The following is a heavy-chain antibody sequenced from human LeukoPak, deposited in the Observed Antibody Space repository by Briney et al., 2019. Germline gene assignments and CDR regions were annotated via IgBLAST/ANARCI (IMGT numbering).Heavy chain of an antibody. D-gene: IGHD3-22*01. V-gene: IGHV3-7*01. CDR2: VKQDGSEK. CDR3: ARARGYYDSSGSDAFDI. J-gene: IGHJ3*02. Sequence: GGSLRLSCAASGFTFSSYWMSWVRQAPGKGLEWVANVKQDGSEKYYVDSVKGRFTISRDNAKNSLYLQMNSLRAEDTAVYYCARARGYYDSSGSDAFDIWGQGTMVTVSS. CDR1: GFTFSSYW.